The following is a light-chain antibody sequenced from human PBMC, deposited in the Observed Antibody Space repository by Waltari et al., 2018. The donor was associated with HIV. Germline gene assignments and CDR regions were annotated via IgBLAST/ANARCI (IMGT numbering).Light chain of an antibody. Sequence: QSVVTQPPSASGTPAQTISISCSGDISNLGGNFVYWYHQRPGTAPRLLIYRNDQRPSGVPDRFSGSKSATSASLAISGLRSEDEADYHCSTWDNSLSHWVFGGGTKVTVL. J-gene: IGLJ3*02. CDR2: RND. V-gene: IGLV1-47*01. CDR3: STWDNSLSHWV. CDR1: ISNLGGNF.